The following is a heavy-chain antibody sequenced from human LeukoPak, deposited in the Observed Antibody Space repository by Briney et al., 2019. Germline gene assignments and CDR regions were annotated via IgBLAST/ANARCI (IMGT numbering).Heavy chain of an antibody. CDR2: I. J-gene: IGHJ3*02. CDR1: GFTFSSYS. V-gene: IGHV3-21*01. Sequence: GGSLRLACAASGFTFSSYSMNWVRQAPGKGLEWVSSIKGRFIISRDNAKNSLYLQMNSLRAEDTAVYYCARDAFDIWGQGTMVTVSS. CDR3: ARDAFDI.